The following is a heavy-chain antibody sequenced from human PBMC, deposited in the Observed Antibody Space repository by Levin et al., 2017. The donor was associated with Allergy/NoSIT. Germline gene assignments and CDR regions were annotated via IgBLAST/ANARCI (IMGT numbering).Heavy chain of an antibody. CDR1: GGTFSSYA. V-gene: IGHV1-69*13. Sequence: SVKVSCKASGGTFSSYAISWVRQAPGQGLEWMGGIIPIFGTANYAQKFQGRVTITADESTSTAYMELSSLRSEDTAVYYCARGRVTVTKGGYYYYGMDVWGQGTTVTVSS. J-gene: IGHJ6*02. CDR3: ARGRVTVTKGGYYYYGMDV. CDR2: IIPIFGTA. D-gene: IGHD4-17*01.